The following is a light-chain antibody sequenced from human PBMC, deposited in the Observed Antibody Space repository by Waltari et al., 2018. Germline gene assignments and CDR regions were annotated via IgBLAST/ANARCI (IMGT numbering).Light chain of an antibody. J-gene: IGLJ7*01. CDR1: SSTIGTNY. Sequence: QSVLTQPPSVSAAPGQRVTISCPGGSSTIGTNYVSWYRQFPGTAPKLLIYENTARPSGIPGRFSGSKSGTSATLDITGLQAGDEADYYCGTWDSSLSGAVFGGGTHLTVL. CDR3: GTWDSSLSGAV. V-gene: IGLV1-51*02. CDR2: ENT.